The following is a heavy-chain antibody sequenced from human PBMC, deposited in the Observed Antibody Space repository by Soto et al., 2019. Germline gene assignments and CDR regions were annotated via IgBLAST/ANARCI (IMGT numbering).Heavy chain of an antibody. V-gene: IGHV1-69*01. CDR2: IIPIFGTA. CDR3: AIDLGLMGRVVITGGMDV. Sequence: QVQLVQSGAEVKKPGSSVKVSCKASGGTFSRYAISWVRQAPGQGLEWMGGIIPIFGTANYAKKFQGRVTITADESTSTGYMDLSSLRSEDTAVYYCAIDLGLMGRVVITGGMDVWGQGTTVTVSS. D-gene: IGHD3-10*01. CDR1: GGTFSRYA. J-gene: IGHJ6*02.